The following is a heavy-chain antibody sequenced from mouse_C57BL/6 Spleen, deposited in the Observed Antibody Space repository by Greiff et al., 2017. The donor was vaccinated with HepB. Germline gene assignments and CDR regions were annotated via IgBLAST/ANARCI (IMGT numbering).Heavy chain of an antibody. V-gene: IGHV1-64*01. D-gene: IGHD2-10*01. J-gene: IGHJ3*01. Sequence: VQLQQSGAELVKPGASVKLSCKASGYTFTSYWMHWVKQRPGQGLEWIGMIHPNSGSTNYNEKFKSKSTLTVDKSSSTAYMQLSSLTSEDSAVYYCARGEAYYGIAYWGQGTLVTVSA. CDR2: IHPNSGST. CDR3: ARGEAYYGIAY. CDR1: GYTFTSYW.